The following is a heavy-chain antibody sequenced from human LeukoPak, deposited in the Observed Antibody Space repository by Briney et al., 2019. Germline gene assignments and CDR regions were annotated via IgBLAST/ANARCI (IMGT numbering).Heavy chain of an antibody. D-gene: IGHD2/OR15-2a*01. V-gene: IGHV4-39*01. CDR1: GGSISSNNYY. Sequence: PSETLSLTCTVSGGSISSNNYYWAWIRQPPGKGLEWIANIYYTGSTYHNPSLKNRVTISVDTSKNQFSLKVMSLTAADTAVYYCASLKVPGHFDYWGQGTLVTLSS. CDR2: IYYTGST. CDR3: ASLKVPGHFDY. J-gene: IGHJ4*02.